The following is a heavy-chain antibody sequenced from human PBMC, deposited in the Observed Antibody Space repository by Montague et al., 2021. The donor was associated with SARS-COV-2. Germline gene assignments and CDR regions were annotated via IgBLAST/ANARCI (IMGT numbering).Heavy chain of an antibody. CDR2: IRTTGHT. CDR1: GASISTGIYY. CDR3: ARFGSGTLEFDL. Sequence: TLSLTCTVSGASISTGIYYWSWIRQPAGKGLEWIGRIRTTGHTDYXXXVESRVFMSVDTSTNQFSLSLTSVTAADTAVYFCARFGSGTLEFDLWGQGTLVTVSS. D-gene: IGHD1-26*01. J-gene: IGHJ4*02. V-gene: IGHV4-61*02.